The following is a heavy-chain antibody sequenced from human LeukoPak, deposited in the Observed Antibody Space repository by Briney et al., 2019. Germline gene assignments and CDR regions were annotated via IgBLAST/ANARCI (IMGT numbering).Heavy chain of an antibody. CDR2: IIPIPGMA. J-gene: IGHJ4*02. CDR3: ARAVVVARGLMAYFDY. V-gene: IGHV1-69*04. Sequence: SVKVSCKASGGTLRFYAINWVRQAPGQGLEWMGRIIPIPGMANYAQKFQGRVTITADSSTSTAYMEVSILRYEDTAVYYCARAVVVARGLMAYFDYWGQGTLVTVSS. CDR1: GGTLRFYA. D-gene: IGHD3-10*01.